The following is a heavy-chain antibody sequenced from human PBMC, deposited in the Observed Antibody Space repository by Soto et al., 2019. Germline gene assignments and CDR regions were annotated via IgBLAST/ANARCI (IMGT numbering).Heavy chain of an antibody. V-gene: IGHV3-21*01. CDR1: GFTFSSYS. J-gene: IGHJ4*02. CDR2: ISSSSSYI. CDR3: ARDQGFTMVRGVITSFFDY. D-gene: IGHD3-10*01. Sequence: GGSLRLSCAASGFTFSSYSMNWVRQAPGKGLEWVSSISSSSSYIYYADSVKGRFTISRDNAKNSLYLQMNSLRAEDTAVYYCARDQGFTMVRGVITSFFDYWGQGTLVTVSS.